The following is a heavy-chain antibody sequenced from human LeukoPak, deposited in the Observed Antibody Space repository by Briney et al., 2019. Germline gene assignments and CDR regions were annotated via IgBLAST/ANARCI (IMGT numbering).Heavy chain of an antibody. J-gene: IGHJ6*03. V-gene: IGHV3-7*01. CDR1: GFTFSSYW. Sequence: PGGSLRLSCAASGFTFSSYWMSWVRQAPGKGPEWVANIKQDGREKYYVDSVKGRFTISRDNAKNSLYLQMNSLRAEDTAVYYCARDARYYDFWIPVRYYYYYYMDVWGKGTTVTVSS. CDR3: ARDARYYDFWIPVRYYYYYYMDV. D-gene: IGHD3-3*01. CDR2: IKQDGREK.